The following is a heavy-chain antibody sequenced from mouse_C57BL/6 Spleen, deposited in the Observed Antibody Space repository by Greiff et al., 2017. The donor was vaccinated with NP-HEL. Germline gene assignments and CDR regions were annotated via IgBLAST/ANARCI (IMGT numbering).Heavy chain of an antibody. CDR3: ARGSNYGSSYYFDY. J-gene: IGHJ2*01. V-gene: IGHV1-82*01. Sequence: QVQLKQSGPELVKPGASVKISCKASGYAFSSSWMNWVKQRPGKGLEWIGRIYPGDGDTNYNGKFKGKATLTADKSSSPAYMQLSSLTSEDSAVYFCARGSNYGSSYYFDYWGQGTTLTVSS. D-gene: IGHD1-1*01. CDR1: GYAFSSSW. CDR2: IYPGDGDT.